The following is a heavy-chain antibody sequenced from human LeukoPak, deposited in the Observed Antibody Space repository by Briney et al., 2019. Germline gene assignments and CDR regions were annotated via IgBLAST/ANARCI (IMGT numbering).Heavy chain of an antibody. V-gene: IGHV3-33*01. CDR1: GFTFSSYG. CDR2: IWYDGSSE. J-gene: IGHJ4*02. D-gene: IGHD4-17*01. Sequence: GRSLRLSCAASGFTFSSYGMNWVRQAPGKGLEWVVVIWYDGSSEYYVDSVKGRFTISRDNSKNTLYLQMNSLRVEDTAVYYCAAGDPVSYWGQGTLVSVSS. CDR3: AAGDPVSY.